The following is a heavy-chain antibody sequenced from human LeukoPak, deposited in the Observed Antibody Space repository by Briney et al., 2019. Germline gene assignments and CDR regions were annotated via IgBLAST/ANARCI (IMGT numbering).Heavy chain of an antibody. Sequence: GGSLRLSCAASGFTFSTYGMHWVRQAPGKGLEWVAFIRSDGSNKNYADSVKGRFTISRDNAKNSLYLQMNSVRAEDTALYYCARNFGGGDSSGPYYWGQGTLVTVSS. CDR2: IRSDGSNK. CDR3: ARNFGGGDSSGPYY. J-gene: IGHJ4*02. V-gene: IGHV3-30*02. CDR1: GFTFSTYG. D-gene: IGHD3-22*01.